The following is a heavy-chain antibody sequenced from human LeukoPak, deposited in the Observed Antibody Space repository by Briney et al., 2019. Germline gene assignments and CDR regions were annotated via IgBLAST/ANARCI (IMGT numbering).Heavy chain of an antibody. CDR2: IIPIFGTA. D-gene: IGHD3-16*01. Sequence: SVKVSCKASGGTFSMYAISWVRQAPGQGLEWMGGIIPIFGTANYAQKFQGRVTITADESTSTAYMEMSSLRSEDTAVYYCARSPGGDPRGRLDHWGQGTLVTVSS. CDR3: ARSPGGDPRGRLDH. CDR1: GGTFSMYA. V-gene: IGHV1-69*13. J-gene: IGHJ4*02.